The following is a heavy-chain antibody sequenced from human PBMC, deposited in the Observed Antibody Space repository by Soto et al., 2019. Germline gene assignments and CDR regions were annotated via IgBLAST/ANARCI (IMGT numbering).Heavy chain of an antibody. J-gene: IGHJ4*02. D-gene: IGHD3-16*01. CDR1: GFTVSTKY. V-gene: IGHV3-66*01. Sequence: EVQLVESGGGLVQPGGSLRLSCAASGFTVSTKYMSWVRQAPGKGLEWVSVIYSGGSTFYADYVRGRFTISRDNSKNTVNLQMNSLRAEDTAVYYCSRDHWAADYWGQGTLVTVSS. CDR2: IYSGGST. CDR3: SRDHWAADY.